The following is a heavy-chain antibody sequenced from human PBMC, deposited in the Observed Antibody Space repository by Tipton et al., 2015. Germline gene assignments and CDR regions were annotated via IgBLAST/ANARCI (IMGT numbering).Heavy chain of an antibody. CDR2: ISWNSGSI. Sequence: RSLRLSCETSGFTFNDYTMPWVRQAPGKGLEWIAQISWNSGSIGHADSVEGRFTISRDNTKNTLYLQMNSLRPEDTGMYYCAREGDDGYYAEYLQHWGQGSLVIVSS. D-gene: IGHD2-21*01. J-gene: IGHJ1*01. V-gene: IGHV3-9*01. CDR1: GFTFNDYT. CDR3: AREGDDGYYAEYLQH.